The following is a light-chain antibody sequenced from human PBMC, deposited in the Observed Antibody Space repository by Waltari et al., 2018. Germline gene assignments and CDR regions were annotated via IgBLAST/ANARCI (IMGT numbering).Light chain of an antibody. Sequence: QSALTQPASVSGSPGQPITISCTGTSSDVGGYHYVSWYQQHPGIVPKLIIYNVNNRPSVVSDRFSGSKSGNTASLTISGLQAEDEADYYCSSYTSSSTVVFGGGTKLTVL. J-gene: IGLJ3*02. CDR3: SSYTSSSTVV. V-gene: IGLV2-14*03. CDR1: SSDVGGYHY. CDR2: NVN.